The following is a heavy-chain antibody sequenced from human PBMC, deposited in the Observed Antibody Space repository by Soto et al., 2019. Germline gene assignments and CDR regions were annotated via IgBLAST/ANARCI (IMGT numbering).Heavy chain of an antibody. CDR3: ASGGYDSSGYRFDY. D-gene: IGHD3-22*01. Sequence: QVQLQESGPGLVKPSETLSLTCTVSGGSVSSGSYYWSWIRQPPGKGLEWIGYIYYSGSTNYNPSLKSRVTISVDTSKNQFSLELSSVTAADTAVYYCASGGYDSSGYRFDYWGQGTLVTVSS. CDR2: IYYSGST. V-gene: IGHV4-61*01. CDR1: GGSVSSGSYY. J-gene: IGHJ4*02.